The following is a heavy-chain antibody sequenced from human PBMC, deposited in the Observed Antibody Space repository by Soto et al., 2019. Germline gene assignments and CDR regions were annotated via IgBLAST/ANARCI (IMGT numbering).Heavy chain of an antibody. V-gene: IGHV3-21*01. Sequence: PGGSLRLSCAASGFTFRSYSRNWVGQAPGKGLEWVSSISSSSSYIYYADSVKGRFTISRDNAKNSLYLQMNSLRAEDTAVYYCARGYCSGGSCGGAPSWFDPWGQGP. J-gene: IGHJ5*02. CDR2: ISSSSSYI. CDR3: ARGYCSGGSCGGAPSWFDP. CDR1: GFTFRSYS. D-gene: IGHD2-15*01.